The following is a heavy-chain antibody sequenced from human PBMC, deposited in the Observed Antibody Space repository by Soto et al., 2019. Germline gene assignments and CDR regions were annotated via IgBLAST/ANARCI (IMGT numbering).Heavy chain of an antibody. J-gene: IGHJ4*02. CDR1: GFTFSSYA. CDR2: ISGSGGST. CDR3: AKDEYDYGKLVPYDFDY. Sequence: EVQLLESGGGLVQPGGSLRLSCAASGFTFSSYAMSWVRQAPGKWLEWVSAISGSGGSTYYADSVKGRFTISRDNSKNTLYLQMHSLRAEDTAVYYCAKDEYDYGKLVPYDFDYWGQGALVTVSS. D-gene: IGHD4-17*01. V-gene: IGHV3-23*01.